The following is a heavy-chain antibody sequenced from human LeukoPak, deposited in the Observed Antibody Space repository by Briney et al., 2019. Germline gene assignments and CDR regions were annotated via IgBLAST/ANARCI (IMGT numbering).Heavy chain of an antibody. Sequence: SETLSLTCAVYGGSFSGYYWSWIRQPPGKGLEWIGEINHSGSTNYNPSLKSRVTISVDTSKNQFSLKLSSVTAADTAVYYCARARRGDFWSGYYLYYYYYMDVWGKGTTVTVSS. V-gene: IGHV4-34*01. CDR1: GGSFSGYY. CDR2: INHSGST. CDR3: ARARRGDFWSGYYLYYYYYMDV. J-gene: IGHJ6*03. D-gene: IGHD3-3*01.